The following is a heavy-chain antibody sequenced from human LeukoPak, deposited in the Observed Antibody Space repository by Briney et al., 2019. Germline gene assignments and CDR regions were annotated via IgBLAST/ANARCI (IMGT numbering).Heavy chain of an antibody. CDR2: LTSSGGSK. CDR3: AKVTYDRSGRTYSFDY. D-gene: IGHD3-22*01. J-gene: IGHJ4*02. Sequence: ECSLRLSCAVPRSTFSNYAMTSDPHAPASRLQPPTSLTSSGGSKFYADSVKGRFTISRDNSKNTLYLQMNILRAEDTAVYYCAKVTYDRSGRTYSFDYWGQGTLVTVSS. V-gene: IGHV3-23*01. CDR1: RSTFSNYA.